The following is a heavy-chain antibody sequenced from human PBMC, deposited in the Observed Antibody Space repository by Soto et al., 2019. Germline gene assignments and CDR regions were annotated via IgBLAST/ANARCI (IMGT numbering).Heavy chain of an antibody. CDR1: GGSISSSSYY. J-gene: IGHJ6*02. V-gene: IGHV4-39*01. D-gene: IGHD2-8*01. CDR2: IYYSGST. Sequence: SETLSLTYTVSGGSISSSSYYWGWIRQPPGKGLEWIGSIYYSGSTYYNPSLKSRVTISVDTSKNQFSLKLSSVTAADTAVYYCARHDLRENRNGWPLDFCSGVGVWGQGTTVTVSS. CDR3: ARHDLRENRNGWPLDFCSGVGV.